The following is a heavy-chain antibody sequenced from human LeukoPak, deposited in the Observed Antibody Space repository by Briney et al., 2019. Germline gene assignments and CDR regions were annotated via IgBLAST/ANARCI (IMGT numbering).Heavy chain of an antibody. Sequence: GGSLRLSCAASGFPFSSFSMNWVRQAPGKGLEWVSSISSSGDYKYYADSMRGRFTISRDNAKNSLSLQMNSLRVDEAPVCYCGREYLHFWGGETVDSVSS. V-gene: IGHV3-21*01. J-gene: IGHJ4*02. CDR3: GREYLHF. CDR2: ISSSGDYK. D-gene: IGHD2-8*01. CDR1: GFPFSSFS.